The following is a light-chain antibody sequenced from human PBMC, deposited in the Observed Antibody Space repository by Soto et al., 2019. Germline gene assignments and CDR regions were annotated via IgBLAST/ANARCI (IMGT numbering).Light chain of an antibody. J-gene: IGKJ1*01. CDR3: QQYDNLWT. CDR2: KAS. V-gene: IGKV1-5*03. CDR1: QTIGSW. Sequence: DIQMTQSPSTLSASVGDRVTISCRASQTIGSWLVWYQQKPGKAPKLLIYKASTLESGVPSRFSGSRSGTEFTLTISSLQPDDFATYYCQQYDNLWTFGQGTKVEIK.